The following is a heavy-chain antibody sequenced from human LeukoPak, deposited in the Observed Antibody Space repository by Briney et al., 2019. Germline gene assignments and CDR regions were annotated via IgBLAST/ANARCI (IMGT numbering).Heavy chain of an antibody. V-gene: IGHV4-38-2*02. Sequence: TSETLSLTCTVSGYSISSGYYWGWIRQPPGKGLEWIGSGSTYYNPSLKSRVTISVDTSKNQFSLKLSSVTAADTAVYYCASPRGVDRPFDYWGQGTLVTVSS. J-gene: IGHJ4*02. CDR3: ASPRGVDRPFDY. CDR2: SGST. D-gene: IGHD3-10*01. CDR1: GYSISSGYY.